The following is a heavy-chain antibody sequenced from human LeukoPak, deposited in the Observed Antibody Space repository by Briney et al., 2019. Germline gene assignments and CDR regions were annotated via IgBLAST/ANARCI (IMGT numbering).Heavy chain of an antibody. CDR2: IYYNGST. D-gene: IGHD5-12*01. J-gene: IGHJ5*02. V-gene: IGHV4-59*01. CDR1: GGSISRYY. Sequence: SETLSLTCTVSGGSISRYYWGWIRQPPGKGLEWIGNIYYNGSTNYKPSLKSRVTISVHTSKNQFSLNLRSLTAADTAVYYCARGGYSGYAFDRWGQGTRVTVSS. CDR3: ARGGYSGYAFDR.